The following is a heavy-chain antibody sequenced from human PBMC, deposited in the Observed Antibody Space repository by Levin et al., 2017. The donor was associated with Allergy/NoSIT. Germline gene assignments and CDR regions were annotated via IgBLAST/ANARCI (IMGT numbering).Heavy chain of an antibody. CDR1: GFTFSSYG. D-gene: IGHD1-1*01. Sequence: PGRSLRLSCSASGFTFSSYGMHWVRQAPGKGLEWVAVIAYDGRNPHYADSVKGRFTISRDNSKNTLYLQMNSLRAEDTAVYYCAKETWYNWNDWGPRYQYGMDVWGQGTTVTVSS. J-gene: IGHJ6*02. V-gene: IGHV3-30*18. CDR3: AKETWYNWNDWGPRYQYGMDV. CDR2: IAYDGRNP.